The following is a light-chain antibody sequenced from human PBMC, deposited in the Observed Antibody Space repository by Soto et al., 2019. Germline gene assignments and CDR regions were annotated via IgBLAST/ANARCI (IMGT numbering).Light chain of an antibody. Sequence: EIVMAQSPATLSVSPGESATLSCRASQSVSSGSLAWYQQKPGQAPRLLIYDASSRATGIPDRFSGSGSGTDFTLTISRLEPEDFAVYYCQQYGSSLLTFGGGTKVDIK. CDR2: DAS. CDR3: QQYGSSLLT. CDR1: QSVSSGS. J-gene: IGKJ4*01. V-gene: IGKV3-20*01.